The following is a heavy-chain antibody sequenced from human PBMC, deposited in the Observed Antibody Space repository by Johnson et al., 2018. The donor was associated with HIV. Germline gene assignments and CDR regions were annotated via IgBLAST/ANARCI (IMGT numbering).Heavy chain of an antibody. V-gene: IGHV3-7*01. D-gene: IGHD6-6*01. CDR1: GFTFSNYW. J-gene: IGHJ3*02. CDR3: AYSSSPLSGDAFDI. Sequence: MLLVESGGALVQPGDSLGLSCAVSGFTFSNYWMSWVRQAPGKGLEWVANIKQDGSEKYYVDSVKGRFTISRDNAKNSLYLQMNSLRAEDTAVYYCAYSSSPLSGDAFDIWGQGTMVTVSS. CDR2: IKQDGSEK.